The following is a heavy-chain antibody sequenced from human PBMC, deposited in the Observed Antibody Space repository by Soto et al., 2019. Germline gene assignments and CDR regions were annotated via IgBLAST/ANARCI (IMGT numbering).Heavy chain of an antibody. Sequence: PGGSLRLSCAASGFTFSSYAMHWVRQAPGKGLEWVAVISYDGSNKYYADSVKGRFTISRDNSKNTLYLQMNSLRTEDTAVYYCASPYYYDSSGYYQYYYYYGMDVWGRGTTVTVSS. CDR1: GFTFSSYA. CDR3: ASPYYYDSSGYYQYYYYYGMDV. D-gene: IGHD3-22*01. CDR2: ISYDGSNK. J-gene: IGHJ6*04. V-gene: IGHV3-30-3*01.